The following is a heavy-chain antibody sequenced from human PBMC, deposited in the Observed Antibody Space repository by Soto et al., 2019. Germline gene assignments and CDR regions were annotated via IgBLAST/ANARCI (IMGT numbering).Heavy chain of an antibody. D-gene: IGHD5-12*01. CDR1: GYTFTSYG. J-gene: IGHJ4*02. CDR2: ISAYNGNT. V-gene: IGHV1-18*04. CDR3: ARGSLSGYGIGGLYFDY. Sequence: ASVKVSCKASGYTFTSYGISWVRQAPGQGLEWMGWISAYNGNTNYAQKLQGRVTMTTDTSTSTAYMELRSLRSDDTAVYYCARGSLSGYGIGGLYFDYWGQGTLVTVSS.